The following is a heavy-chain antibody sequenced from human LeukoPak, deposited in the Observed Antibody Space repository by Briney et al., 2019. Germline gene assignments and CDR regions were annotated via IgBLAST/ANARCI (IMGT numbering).Heavy chain of an antibody. Sequence: GGSLRLSCAASGFTFSSYWMSWVRQAPGKGLEWVANIKQDGSEKYYVDSAKGRFTISRDNAKNSLYLQMNSLRAEDTAVYYCARDLGFLGWYYFDYWGQGTLVTVSS. D-gene: IGHD3/OR15-3a*01. CDR1: GFTFSSYW. J-gene: IGHJ4*02. CDR3: ARDLGFLGWYYFDY. CDR2: IKQDGSEK. V-gene: IGHV3-7*01.